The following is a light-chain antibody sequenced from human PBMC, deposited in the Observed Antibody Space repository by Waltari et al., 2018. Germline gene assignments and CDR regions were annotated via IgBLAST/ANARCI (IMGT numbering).Light chain of an antibody. V-gene: IGLV2-14*03. J-gene: IGLJ3*02. Sequence: QSALTQPASVSGSPGQSITISCTGTSSAVGGYTYVSWYQQHPGKAPKLMIYDVSNRPSGVSNRFSGSKSDNTASLTISGLQAEDEADYYCSSYTSSSTWVFGGGTKLTVL. CDR1: SSAVGGYTY. CDR2: DVS. CDR3: SSYTSSSTWV.